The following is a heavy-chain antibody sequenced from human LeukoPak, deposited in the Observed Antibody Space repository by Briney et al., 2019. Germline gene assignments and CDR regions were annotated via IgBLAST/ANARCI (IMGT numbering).Heavy chain of an antibody. D-gene: IGHD5-18*01. J-gene: IGHJ6*02. Sequence: SETLSLTCTVSGGSISSGDYYWSWIRQPPGKGLEWLGYIYYSGSTYYNPSLKSRVTISVDTSKNQFSLKLSSVTAADTAVYYCARNSYDYYYYYGMDVWGQGTTVTVSS. CDR3: ARNSYDYYYYYGMDV. V-gene: IGHV4-30-4*01. CDR1: GGSISSGDYY. CDR2: IYYSGST.